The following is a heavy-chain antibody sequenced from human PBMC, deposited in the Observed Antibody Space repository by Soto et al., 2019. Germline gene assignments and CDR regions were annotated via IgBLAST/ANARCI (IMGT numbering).Heavy chain of an antibody. J-gene: IGHJ6*02. CDR2: ISYDGSNK. CDR3: AKDLPPSITIFGVYPNGMDV. CDR1: GFTFSSYG. V-gene: IGHV3-30*18. D-gene: IGHD3-3*01. Sequence: LSLTCAASGFTFSSYGMHWVRQAPGKGLEWVAVISYDGSNKYYADSVKGRFTISRDNSKNTLYLQMNSLRAEDTAVYYCAKDLPPSITIFGVYPNGMDVWGQGTTVTVSS.